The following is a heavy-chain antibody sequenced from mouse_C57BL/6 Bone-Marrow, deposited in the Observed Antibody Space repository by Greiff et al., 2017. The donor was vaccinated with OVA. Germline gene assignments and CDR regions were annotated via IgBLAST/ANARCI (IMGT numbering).Heavy chain of an antibody. V-gene: IGHV1-19*01. J-gene: IGHJ3*01. CDR3: ARTEAWFAY. CDR2: INPYNGGT. CDR1: GYTFTDYY. Sequence: VQLKESGPVLVKPGASVKMSCKASGYTFTDYYMNWVKQSHGKSLEWIGVINPYNGGTSYNQKFKGKATLTVDKSSSTAYMELNSLTSEDSAVYYCARTEAWFAYWGQGTLVTVSA.